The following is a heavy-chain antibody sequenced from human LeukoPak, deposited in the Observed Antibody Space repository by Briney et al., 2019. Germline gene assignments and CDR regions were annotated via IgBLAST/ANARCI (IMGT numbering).Heavy chain of an antibody. Sequence: ASVKVSCKASGYTFTNYAISWVRQAPGQGLEWMGWINPNSGVTNYAQKFQGRVTMTRDTSISTAYMELTSLRSDDTAVYYCATTRVTTTRLDYWGQGTLVTVSS. CDR3: ATTRVTTTRLDY. CDR1: GYTFTNYA. J-gene: IGHJ4*02. D-gene: IGHD5-12*01. V-gene: IGHV1-2*02. CDR2: INPNSGVT.